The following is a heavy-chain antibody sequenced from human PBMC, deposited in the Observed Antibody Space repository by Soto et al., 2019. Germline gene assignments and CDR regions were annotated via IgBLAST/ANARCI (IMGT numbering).Heavy chain of an antibody. D-gene: IGHD3-10*01. CDR3: AMVRGNWFDP. CDR2: IYYSGST. Sequence: SETLSLTCTVSGGSISSGGYYWSWIRQHPGKGLEWIGYIYYSGSTYYNPSLKSRVTISVDTSKNQFSLKLSSVTAADTAVYYCAMVRGNWFDPWGQGTLVTVSS. CDR1: GGSISSGGYY. V-gene: IGHV4-31*03. J-gene: IGHJ5*02.